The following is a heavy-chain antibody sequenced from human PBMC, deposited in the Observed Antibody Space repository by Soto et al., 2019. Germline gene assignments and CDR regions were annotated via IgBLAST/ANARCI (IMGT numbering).Heavy chain of an antibody. V-gene: IGHV5-51*01. D-gene: IGHD5-18*01. CDR1: GYSFTSYW. J-gene: IGHJ4*02. Sequence: PGESLKISCKGSGYSFTSYWIGWVRQMPGKGLEWMGIIYPGDSDTRYSPSFQGQVTISADKSITTAYLQWSSLKASDTAMYYCAIRGYVYGYYFSHWGQGTLVTVSS. CDR2: IYPGDSDT. CDR3: AIRGYVYGYYFSH.